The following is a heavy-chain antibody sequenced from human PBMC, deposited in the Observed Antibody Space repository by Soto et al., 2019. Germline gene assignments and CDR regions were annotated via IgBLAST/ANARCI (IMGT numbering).Heavy chain of an antibody. Sequence: LRLSCTASGFTFGDYAMGWFRQAPGKGLEWVGFIRSKAYGGTTEYAASVKGRFTISRDDSKSIAYLQMNSLKTEDTAVYYCTRDHSYYYDSSGSAYLDYWGQGTLVTVSS. CDR2: IRSKAYGGTT. V-gene: IGHV3-49*03. D-gene: IGHD3-22*01. CDR3: TRDHSYYYDSSGSAYLDY. J-gene: IGHJ4*02. CDR1: GFTFGDYA.